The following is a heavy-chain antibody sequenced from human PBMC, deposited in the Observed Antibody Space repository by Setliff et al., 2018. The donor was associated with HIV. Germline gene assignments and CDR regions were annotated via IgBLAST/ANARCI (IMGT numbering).Heavy chain of an antibody. CDR2: ISTSGST. CDR3: TRLAGGYADY. D-gene: IGHD5-12*01. CDR1: GGSFSNFF. Sequence: SETLSLTCTVSGGSFSNFFWNWIRQPPGKGLEWIGCISTSGSTNYNPSLKSRVTLSIDMSKNQFSLKMSSVTAADTAVYYCTRLAGGYADYWGQGTLVTVSS. V-gene: IGHV4-4*09. J-gene: IGHJ4*02.